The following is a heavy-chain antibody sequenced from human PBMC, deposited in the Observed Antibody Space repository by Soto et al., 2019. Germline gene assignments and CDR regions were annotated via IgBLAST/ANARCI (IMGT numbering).Heavy chain of an antibody. CDR1: GFTFSSYS. CDR3: ARDPLDSGYSINGPDEFYWFDP. Sequence: KPGGSLSLSCAASGFTFSSYSMNWVRQAPGKGLEWVSSISSSSSYIYYADSVKGRFTISRDNAKNSLYLQMNSLRAEDTAVYYCARDPLDSGYSINGPDEFYWFDPWGQGTLVTVSS. D-gene: IGHD5-12*01. V-gene: IGHV3-21*01. CDR2: ISSSSSYI. J-gene: IGHJ5*02.